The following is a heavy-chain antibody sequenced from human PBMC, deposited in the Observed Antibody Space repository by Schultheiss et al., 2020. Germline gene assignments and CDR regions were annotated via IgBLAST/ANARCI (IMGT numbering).Heavy chain of an antibody. J-gene: IGHJ5*02. V-gene: IGHV3-73*01. CDR3: ARDPRPIVSHWFDP. Sequence: GGSLRLSCAASGFTFSSYWMHWVRQAPGKGLEWVGRIRSKANSYATAYAASVKGRFTISRDNAKNSLYLQMNSLRAEDTAVYYCARDPRPIVSHWFDPWGQGTLVTVSS. CDR1: GFTFSSYW. D-gene: IGHD3-16*02. CDR2: IRSKANSYAT.